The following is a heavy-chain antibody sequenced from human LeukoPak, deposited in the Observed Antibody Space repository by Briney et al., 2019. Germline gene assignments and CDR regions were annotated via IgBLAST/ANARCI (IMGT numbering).Heavy chain of an antibody. CDR2: IIPILGIA. CDR3: ARDLGYCSGGSCPNDY. CDR1: GGTFSSYA. D-gene: IGHD2-15*01. J-gene: IGHJ4*02. Sequence: SVKVSCKASGGTFSSYAISWVRQAPGQGLEWMGRIIPILGIANYAQKFQGRVTITADKSTSTAYMELSSLRSEDTAVYYCARDLGYCSGGSCPNDYWGQGTLVTVSS. V-gene: IGHV1-69*04.